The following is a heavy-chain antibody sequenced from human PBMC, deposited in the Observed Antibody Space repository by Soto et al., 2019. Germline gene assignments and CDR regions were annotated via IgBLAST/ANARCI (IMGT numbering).Heavy chain of an antibody. CDR2: IFPSGPT. CDR1: GGSLSGATYS. J-gene: IGHJ4*02. Sequence: PSETLSLTCGVSGGSLSGATYSWNWIRQPPGKGLEWIGYIFPSGPTYYNPSLKSRVTISIDFSKNQFSLSLRSLTAADTAVYYCARSREFDYWSQGTLVTVSS. V-gene: IGHV4-30-2*01. CDR3: ARSREFDY.